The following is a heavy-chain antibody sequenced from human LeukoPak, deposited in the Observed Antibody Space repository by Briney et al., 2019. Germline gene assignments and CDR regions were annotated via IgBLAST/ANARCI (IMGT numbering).Heavy chain of an antibody. CDR3: AGDSCFECGYSSGWHDY. D-gene: IGHD6-19*01. J-gene: IGHJ4*02. CDR2: ISSSSSTI. Sequence: GGSLRLSCAASGFTFSSYSMNWVRQAPGKGLEWVSYISSSSSTIYYADSAKGRFTISRDNAKNSLYLQMNSLRAEDTAVYYCAGDSCFECGYSSGWHDYWGQGTLVTVSS. CDR1: GFTFSSYS. V-gene: IGHV3-48*01.